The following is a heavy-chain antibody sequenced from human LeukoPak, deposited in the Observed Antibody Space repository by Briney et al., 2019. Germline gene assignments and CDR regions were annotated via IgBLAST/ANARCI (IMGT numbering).Heavy chain of an antibody. J-gene: IGHJ4*02. CDR2: VYLGGST. Sequence: SETLSLTCNVSGASFNYYYWSWIRQPAGKGLEWIGRVYLGGSTNYNPSLKSRVMMSLDKANNQFSSRLSSVTAADTATYYCARDHCDDAACYPFDRWGQGTLVTVSS. V-gene: IGHV4-4*07. CDR3: ARDHCDDAACYPFDR. D-gene: IGHD2-21*01. CDR1: GASFNYYY.